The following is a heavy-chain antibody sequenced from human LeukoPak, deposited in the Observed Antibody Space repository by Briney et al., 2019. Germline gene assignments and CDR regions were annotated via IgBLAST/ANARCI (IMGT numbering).Heavy chain of an antibody. CDR3: TRDLRVPAAMAGYYYYGMDV. CDR1: GFTFSSYG. V-gene: IGHV3-33*01. J-gene: IGHJ6*02. Sequence: GGSLRLSCAASGFTFSSYGMHWVRQAPGKGLEWVAVIWYDGSNKYYADSVEGRFTISRDNSKNMLYLQMNSLRAEDTAVYYCTRDLRVPAAMAGYYYYGMDVWGQGTTVTVSS. D-gene: IGHD2-2*01. CDR2: IWYDGSNK.